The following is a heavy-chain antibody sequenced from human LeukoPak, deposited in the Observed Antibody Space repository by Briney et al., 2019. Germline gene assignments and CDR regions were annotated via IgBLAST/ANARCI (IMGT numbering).Heavy chain of an antibody. V-gene: IGHV4-59*01. CDR1: GGSISSYY. CDR2: IYYSGST. Sequence: SETLSLTCTVSGGSISSYYWSWIRQPPGKGLEWIGYIYYSGSTNYNPSLKSRVTISVDTSKNQFSLKLSSVTAADTAVYYCARDLRGVIRYFDYWGQGTLVTVSS. D-gene: IGHD3-10*01. CDR3: ARDLRGVIRYFDY. J-gene: IGHJ4*02.